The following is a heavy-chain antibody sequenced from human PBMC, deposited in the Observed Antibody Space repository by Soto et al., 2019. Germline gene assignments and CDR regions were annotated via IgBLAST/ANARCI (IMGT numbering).Heavy chain of an antibody. CDR2: INPSGGST. Sequence: QVQLVQSGAEVKKPGASVKVSCKASGYTFTSYYMHWVRQAPGQGLEWMGIINPSGGSTSYAQKSQGRVTMTRDTSTSTDYMELSSLRSEDTAVYYCARDPGYCSGGSCYSFDYWGQGTLVTVSS. J-gene: IGHJ4*02. D-gene: IGHD2-15*01. CDR3: ARDPGYCSGGSCYSFDY. CDR1: GYTFTSYY. V-gene: IGHV1-46*01.